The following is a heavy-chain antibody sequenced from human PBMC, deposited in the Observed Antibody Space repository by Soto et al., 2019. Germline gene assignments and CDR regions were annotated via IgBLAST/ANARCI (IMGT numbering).Heavy chain of an antibody. D-gene: IGHD2-2*01. CDR1: GFTFSDYW. CDR3: ATYCSSPSCRSY. Sequence: EVQLVESGGGLVQPGGSLRLSCVASGFTFSDYWMTWVRQAPGKGLEWVANIKEDGSEKYYGESVKGRFSISRDNAANSLYLQLKYLGAEDTAVYYCATYCSSPSCRSYWGQGTLVTVSS. CDR2: IKEDGSEK. J-gene: IGHJ1*01. V-gene: IGHV3-7*05.